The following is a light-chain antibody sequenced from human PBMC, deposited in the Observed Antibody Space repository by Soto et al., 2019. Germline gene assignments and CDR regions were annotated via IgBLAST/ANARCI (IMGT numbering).Light chain of an antibody. V-gene: IGLV2-14*01. CDR1: SSDVGGYNY. Sequence: QSALTQPASVSGSPGQSITISCTGTSSDVGGYNYVSWYQQHPGKAPKLMIYDVSNRPSGVSNRFSGSKSGNTASLTISGLQAEDEADYCCSSYTSSSTLGVFGTGTRSPS. J-gene: IGLJ1*01. CDR2: DVS. CDR3: SSYTSSSTLGV.